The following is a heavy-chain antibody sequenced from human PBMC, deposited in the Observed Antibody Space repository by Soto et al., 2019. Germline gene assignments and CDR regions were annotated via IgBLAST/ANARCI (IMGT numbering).Heavy chain of an antibody. CDR3: ARLRSGYDAFDI. CDR2: IYYSGST. J-gene: IGHJ3*02. V-gene: IGHV4-39*01. Sequence: SETLSLTCSVSGGSISSGYYYWSWIRQPPGKGLEWIGNIYYSGSTYYNPSLKSRVTISVDTSKNQFSLKLSSVTAADTAVYYCARLRSGYDAFDIWGQGTMVTVSS. CDR1: GGSISSGYYY. D-gene: IGHD3-3*01.